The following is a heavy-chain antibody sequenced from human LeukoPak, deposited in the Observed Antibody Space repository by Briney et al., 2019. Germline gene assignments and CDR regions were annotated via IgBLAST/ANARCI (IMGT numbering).Heavy chain of an antibody. CDR2: ISSSGSTI. CDR3: ARAPGSSSWYRYYYYGMDV. CDR1: GFTFSSYE. Sequence: GGSLRLSCAASGFTFSSYEMNWVRQAPGKGLEGVSYISSSGSTIYYADSVKGRFTISRDNAKNSLYLQMNSLRAEDTAVYYCARAPGSSSWYRYYYYGMDVWGQGTTATVSS. D-gene: IGHD6-13*01. J-gene: IGHJ6*02. V-gene: IGHV3-48*03.